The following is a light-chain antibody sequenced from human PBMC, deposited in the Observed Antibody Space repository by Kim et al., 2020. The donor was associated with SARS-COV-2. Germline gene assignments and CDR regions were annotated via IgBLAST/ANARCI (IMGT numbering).Light chain of an antibody. CDR3: AAWDDSLNGYVV. V-gene: IGLV1-44*01. CDR1: SSNIGSNT. Sequence: QSVLTQPPSASGTPGQRVTISCSGSSSNIGSNTINWYQPLPGTAPKLLIYSNNQRPSGVPDRFPGSKSGTSASLAISGLQSEDEADFYCAAWDDSLNGYVVFGGGTQLTVL. CDR2: SNN. J-gene: IGLJ2*01.